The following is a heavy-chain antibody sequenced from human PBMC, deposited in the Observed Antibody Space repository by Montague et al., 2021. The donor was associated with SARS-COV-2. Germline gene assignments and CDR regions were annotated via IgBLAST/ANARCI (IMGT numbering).Heavy chain of an antibody. V-gene: IGHV4-59*12. Sequence: SETLSLTCTVSGSSITSYYWSWIRQAPGKGLGWIAYIYSSGSASYNPSLRSRVTMSVDKSTNQFSLRLNSVTAADTAVYYCARVFRGQRLAVDFWGQGALVIVSS. J-gene: IGHJ4*02. CDR1: GSSITSYY. D-gene: IGHD6-25*01. CDR3: ARVFRGQRLAVDF. CDR2: IYSSGSA.